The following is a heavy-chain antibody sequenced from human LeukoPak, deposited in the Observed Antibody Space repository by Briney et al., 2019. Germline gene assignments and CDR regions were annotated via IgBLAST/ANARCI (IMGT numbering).Heavy chain of an antibody. CDR3: AKTRPLDSSSWSHGDY. CDR1: GFTFSSYW. CDR2: ISGSGDST. J-gene: IGHJ4*02. D-gene: IGHD6-13*01. Sequence: GGSLRLSCAASGFTFSSYWMSWVRQAPGKGLEWVSAISGSGDSTYYGDSVKGRFTISRDNSKNTLYLQMNSLRVEDTAVYYCAKTRPLDSSSWSHGDYWGQGTLVTVSS. V-gene: IGHV3-23*01.